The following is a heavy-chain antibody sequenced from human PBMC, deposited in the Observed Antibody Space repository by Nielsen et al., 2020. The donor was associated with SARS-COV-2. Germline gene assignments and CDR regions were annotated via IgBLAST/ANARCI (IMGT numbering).Heavy chain of an antibody. D-gene: IGHD4-17*01. CDR1: GFTFSNYA. V-gene: IGHV3-30*18. Sequence: GESLKISCAASGFTFSNYAMHWVRQAPGKGLEWVAVISYDGSDKSYADSVKGRFAISRDISKNTLYLQMNSLRAEDTALYYCAKEPHPEYGDYLWGQGTLVTVSS. CDR2: ISYDGSDK. J-gene: IGHJ5*02. CDR3: AKEPHPEYGDYL.